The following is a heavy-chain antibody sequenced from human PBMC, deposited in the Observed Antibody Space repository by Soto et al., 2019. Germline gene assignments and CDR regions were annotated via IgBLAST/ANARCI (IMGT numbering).Heavy chain of an antibody. Sequence: EVQLLESGGGLVQPGGSLRLSCAASGFTFSSYAMSWVRQAPGKGLEWVSVISGSGGSTYYADSVKGRFTISRDNSKNALYLQMNSLRAEDTAVYYCASRSSGWYFDYWGQGTLVTVSS. CDR3: ASRSSGWYFDY. J-gene: IGHJ4*02. CDR1: GFTFSSYA. V-gene: IGHV3-23*01. CDR2: ISGSGGST. D-gene: IGHD6-19*01.